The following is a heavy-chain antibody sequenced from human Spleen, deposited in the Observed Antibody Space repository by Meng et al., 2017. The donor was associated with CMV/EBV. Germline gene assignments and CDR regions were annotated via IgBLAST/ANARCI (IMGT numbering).Heavy chain of an antibody. J-gene: IGHJ4*02. D-gene: IGHD3-3*01. V-gene: IGHV3-48*03. CDR3: AKDAGIFGVAHLDY. CDR1: GFTFSSYE. CDR2: ISSSGSTI. Sequence: GGSLRLSCAASGFTFSSYEMNWVRQAPGKGLEWVSYISSSGSTIYYADSVKGRFTISRDNAKNSLYLQINNLRIEDTALYYCAKDAGIFGVAHLDYWGQGTQVTVSS.